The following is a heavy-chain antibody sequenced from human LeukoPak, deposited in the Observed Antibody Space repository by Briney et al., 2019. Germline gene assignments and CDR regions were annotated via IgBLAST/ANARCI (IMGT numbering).Heavy chain of an antibody. Sequence: SETLSLTCTVSGGSISSYYWSWIRQPPGKGLEWIGYIYYSGSTNYNPSLKSRVTISVDTSKNQFSLKLSSVTAADTAVYYCARTHYYDSSGYWFWGQGTLVTVSS. D-gene: IGHD3-22*01. CDR1: GGSISSYY. CDR3: ARTHYYDSSGYWF. V-gene: IGHV4-59*08. J-gene: IGHJ4*02. CDR2: IYYSGST.